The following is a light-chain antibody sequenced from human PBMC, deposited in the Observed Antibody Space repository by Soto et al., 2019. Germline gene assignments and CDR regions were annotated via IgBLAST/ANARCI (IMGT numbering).Light chain of an antibody. Sequence: DIQMTQSPSTLSASVGDRVTITCRASQSISGYLAWYQQKPGTAPNLLIYDASNLESGVPSRFSGSGSGTEFTLTISSLQPDDFATLYCQQYETYQWTFGRGTKVQIK. CDR3: QQYETYQWT. V-gene: IGKV1-5*01. CDR2: DAS. J-gene: IGKJ1*01. CDR1: QSISGY.